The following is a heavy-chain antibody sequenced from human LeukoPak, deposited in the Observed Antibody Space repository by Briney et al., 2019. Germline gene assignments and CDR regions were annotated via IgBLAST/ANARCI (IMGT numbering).Heavy chain of an antibody. CDR3: AKDDYGDLQIDY. V-gene: IGHV3-30*18. CDR1: GFTFSSYG. J-gene: IGHJ4*02. Sequence: GGSLRLSCAASGFTFSSYGMHWVRQAPGKGLEWVAVISYDGSNKYYADSVKGRFTISRDNSKNTLYLQMNSLRAEDTAVYYCAKDDYGDLQIDYWGQGTLDTVSS. D-gene: IGHD4-17*01. CDR2: ISYDGSNK.